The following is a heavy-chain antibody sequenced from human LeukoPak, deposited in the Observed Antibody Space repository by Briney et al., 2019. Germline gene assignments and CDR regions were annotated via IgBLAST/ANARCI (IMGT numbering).Heavy chain of an antibody. Sequence: GGSLRLSCAASGFTFSSYSMNWVRQAPGKGLEWVSSINSKSRYIYYADSLKGRFTISRDNGKNSVYLQMNSLRAEDTAVYFCARADSSSSRLDCWGQGTLSPSPQ. CDR1: GFTFSSYS. J-gene: IGHJ4*02. D-gene: IGHD6-6*01. CDR2: INSKSRYI. V-gene: IGHV3-21*01. CDR3: ARADSSSSRLDC.